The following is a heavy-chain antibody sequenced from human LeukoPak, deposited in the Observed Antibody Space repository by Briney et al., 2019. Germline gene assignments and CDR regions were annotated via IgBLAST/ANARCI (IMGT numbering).Heavy chain of an antibody. CDR2: MKQDGSEK. CDR3: AREGWNFDY. J-gene: IGHJ4*02. V-gene: IGHV3-7*05. D-gene: IGHD1-1*01. CDR1: GFXFSSYW. Sequence: GGSLRLSCAASGFXFSSYWISWVRQAPGKGLEWVANMKQDGSEKYYVDSVKGRFTISRDNAKNSLYLQMNSLRAEDTAVYYCAREGWNFDYWGQGTLVTVSS.